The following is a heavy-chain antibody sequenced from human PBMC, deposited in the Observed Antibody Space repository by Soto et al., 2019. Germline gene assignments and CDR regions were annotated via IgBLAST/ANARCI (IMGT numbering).Heavy chain of an antibody. CDR2: ISSSSSYI. V-gene: IGHV3-21*01. J-gene: IGHJ4*02. CDR1: GFTFSSYS. CDR3: ARGVCSSTSCKPYYFDY. D-gene: IGHD2-2*01. Sequence: GGSLRLSCAASGFTFSSYSMNWVRQAPGKGLEWVSSISSSSSYIYYADSVKGRFTISRDNAKNSLYLQMNSLRAEDTAVYYCARGVCSSTSCKPYYFDYWGQGTLVTVSS.